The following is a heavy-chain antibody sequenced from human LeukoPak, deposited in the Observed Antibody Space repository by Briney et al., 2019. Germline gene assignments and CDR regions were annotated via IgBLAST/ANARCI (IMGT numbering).Heavy chain of an antibody. J-gene: IGHJ6*03. CDR2: IRGKANSYAT. CDR1: GFTFSGSA. Sequence: GGSLRLSCAASGFTFSGSAMHWVRQASGKGLEWVGRIRGKANSYATAYAASVKGRFTISRDDSKNTAYLQMNSLKTEDTAVYYCTRLIRHYSSTNCRLPYYYYMDVWGKGTTVTVSS. D-gene: IGHD2-2*01. CDR3: TRLIRHYSSTNCRLPYYYYMDV. V-gene: IGHV3-73*01.